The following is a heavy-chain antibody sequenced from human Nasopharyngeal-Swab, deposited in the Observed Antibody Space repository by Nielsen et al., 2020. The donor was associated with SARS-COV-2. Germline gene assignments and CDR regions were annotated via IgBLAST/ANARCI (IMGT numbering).Heavy chain of an antibody. V-gene: IGHV4-61*01. CDR1: GDSVSSGSYY. D-gene: IGHD1-26*01. CDR3: ARDMGATPAFDI. CDR2: IYNSGST. Sequence: SETLSLTCTVSGDSVSSGSYYWSWIRQPPGKEVEWIGYIYNSGSTNYNPSLKSRVSISADTSKNQFSLKLSSVTAADTAVYYCARDMGATPAFDIWGQGTMVTVSS. J-gene: IGHJ3*02.